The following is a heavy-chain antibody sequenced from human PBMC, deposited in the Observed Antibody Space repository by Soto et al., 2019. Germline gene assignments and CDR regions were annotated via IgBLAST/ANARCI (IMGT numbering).Heavy chain of an antibody. CDR2: MSHSGGT. CDR1: GGSVNSGNYY. J-gene: IGHJ3*02. CDR3: ARVERGTATAVVDAFDI. D-gene: IGHD1-1*01. V-gene: IGHV4-34*01. Sequence: QVQLQQWGAGLLKPSETLSLTCAVYGGSVNSGNYYWSWIRQPPGKGLEWIGEMSHSGGTHFHPSLKRRVTISVDTSKNQFSLKMSSVTAADTALYYCARVERGTATAVVDAFDIWGPGTLVTVSS.